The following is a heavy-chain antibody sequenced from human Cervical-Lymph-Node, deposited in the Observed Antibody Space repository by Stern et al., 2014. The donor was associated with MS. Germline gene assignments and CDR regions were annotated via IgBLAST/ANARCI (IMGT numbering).Heavy chain of an antibody. CDR1: GFTFSSWW. CDR3: ARGARVGC. Sequence: VQLVESGGGLVQPGGSLRLSCAASGFTFSSWWMTWVRQAPGKGLEWVANIKQDGNEKSYVDSVKGRFTISRDNAKNSLYLQMNSLRTEDTAVYYCARGARVGCWGQGTLVTVSS. J-gene: IGHJ4*02. CDR2: IKQDGNEK. V-gene: IGHV3-7*01.